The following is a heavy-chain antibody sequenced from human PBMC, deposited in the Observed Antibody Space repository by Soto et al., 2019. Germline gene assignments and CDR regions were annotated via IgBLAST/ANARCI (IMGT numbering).Heavy chain of an antibody. Sequence: LTLSCGASGFSFSDYNMNWFRQAPGKGLEWVSYITDSSDTVHYADSVRGRFTISRDNAESSLYLQMNSLRDEDTAVYFCARDFGHGYYLDYWGRGTMVTVSS. V-gene: IGHV3-48*02. CDR1: GFSFSDYN. D-gene: IGHD3-3*01. CDR2: ITDSSDTV. CDR3: ARDFGHGYYLDY. J-gene: IGHJ4*02.